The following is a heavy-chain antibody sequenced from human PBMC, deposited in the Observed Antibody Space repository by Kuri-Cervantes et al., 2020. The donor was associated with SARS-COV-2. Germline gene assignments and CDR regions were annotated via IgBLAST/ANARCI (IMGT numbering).Heavy chain of an antibody. CDR1: GFNFSRTD. V-gene: IGHV3-30*18. CDR2: ISYDGSNK. Sequence: GESLKISCAASGFNFSRTDMHWVRQAPGKGLEWVAVISYDGSNKYYADSVKGRFTISRDNSKNTLYLQMNSLRAEDTAVYYCAKSFLTAGSLSYWGQGTLVTVSS. CDR3: AKSFLTAGSLSY. J-gene: IGHJ4*02. D-gene: IGHD6-13*01.